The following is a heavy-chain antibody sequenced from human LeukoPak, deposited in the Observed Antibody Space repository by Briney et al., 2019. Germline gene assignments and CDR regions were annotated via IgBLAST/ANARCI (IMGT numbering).Heavy chain of an antibody. Sequence: GGSLRLSFAAPGFTLSTYALNWVRPAPGGGLEWVSAISGSGGSTYYADSVKGRFTTSRDNSKNTLYLQMNSLRAEDTAVYYCVKLHLGPDNWGQGTLVTVSS. CDR1: GFTLSTYA. CDR2: ISGSGGST. CDR3: VKLHLGPDN. J-gene: IGHJ4*02. V-gene: IGHV3-23*01.